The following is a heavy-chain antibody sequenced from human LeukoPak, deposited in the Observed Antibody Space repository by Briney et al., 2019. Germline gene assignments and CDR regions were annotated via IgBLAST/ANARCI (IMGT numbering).Heavy chain of an antibody. J-gene: IGHJ5*02. CDR2: IYHGGST. CDR3: AKKVAGHNWFDP. Sequence: SETLSLTCAVSGYSIRSSNWWGWIRQPPGKGLEWIGYIYHGGSTYYNPSLKSRVTMSVDVSKNQFSLKVNSVTAVDTAMYYCAKKVAGHNWFDPWGQGTLVTVSS. V-gene: IGHV4-28*01. CDR1: GYSIRSSNW.